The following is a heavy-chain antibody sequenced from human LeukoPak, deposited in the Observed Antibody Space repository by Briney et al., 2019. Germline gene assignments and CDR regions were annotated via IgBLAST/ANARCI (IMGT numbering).Heavy chain of an antibody. CDR2: ISYDGSNK. J-gene: IGHJ4*02. D-gene: IGHD6-13*01. V-gene: IGHV3-30*18. CDR1: GFTFSSYG. Sequence: GGSLRLSCAASGFTFSSYGMHWVRQAPGKGLEWVAVISYDGSNKYYADSVKGRFTISRDNSKNTLYLQMNSPRAEDTAVYYCAKDSGSSSSWSLDYWGQGTLVTVSS. CDR3: AKDSGSSSSWSLDY.